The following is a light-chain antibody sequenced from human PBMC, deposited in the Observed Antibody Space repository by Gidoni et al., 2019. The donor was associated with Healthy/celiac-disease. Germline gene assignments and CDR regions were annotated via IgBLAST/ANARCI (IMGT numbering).Light chain of an antibody. CDR3: QQYNNWPLL. V-gene: IGKV3-15*01. J-gene: IGKJ3*01. Sequence: EIVMTQSPATLSVSPGERATLSCRASQSVSSNLAWYQQKPGQAPRLRLYGASTRATGIPARFSGSGFGTEFTLTISSLQSEDFAVYYCQQYNNWPLLFGPGTKVDIK. CDR1: QSVSSN. CDR2: GAS.